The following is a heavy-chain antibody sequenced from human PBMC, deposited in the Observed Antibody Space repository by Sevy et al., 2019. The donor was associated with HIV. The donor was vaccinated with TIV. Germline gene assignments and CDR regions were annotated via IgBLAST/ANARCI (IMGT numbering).Heavy chain of an antibody. J-gene: IGHJ5*02. Sequence: SETLSLTCSVSAGSISAYYWSWIRQPPGKGLEWIAYIHDSGNSNYNPSLKSRFRISMDTSKNQFSLKVTSVTEADTALYYCARAPPVRSGDDSLNWFDPWGQGILVTVSS. CDR3: ARAPPVRSGDDSLNWFDP. D-gene: IGHD5-12*01. CDR2: IHDSGNS. CDR1: AGSISAYY. V-gene: IGHV4-59*01.